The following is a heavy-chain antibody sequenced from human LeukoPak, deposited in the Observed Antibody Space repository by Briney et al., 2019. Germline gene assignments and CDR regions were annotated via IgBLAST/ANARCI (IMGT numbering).Heavy chain of an antibody. J-gene: IGHJ6*03. D-gene: IGHD3-10*01. Sequence: ASVKVSCKASGYTFTGYYMHWVRQAPGQGLEWMGWINPNSGGTNYAQKLQGRVTMTRDTSISTAYMELSRLRSDDTAVYYCARDEGPTMVRGVIIRLYHMDVWGKGTTVTVSS. CDR2: INPNSGGT. V-gene: IGHV1-2*02. CDR3: ARDEGPTMVRGVIIRLYHMDV. CDR1: GYTFTGYY.